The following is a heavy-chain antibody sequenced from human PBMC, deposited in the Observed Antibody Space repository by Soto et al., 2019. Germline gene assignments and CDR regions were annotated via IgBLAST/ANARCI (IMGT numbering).Heavy chain of an antibody. J-gene: IGHJ4*02. CDR2: ISWNSGSI. V-gene: IGHV3-9*01. CDR3: AKDLTRYCSSTSCQPGDY. Sequence: PGGSLRLSCAASGFTFDDYAMHWVRQAPGKGLEWVSGISWNSGSIGYADSVKGRFTISRDNAKNSLYLQMNSLRAEDTALYYCAKDLTRYCSSTSCQPGDYWGQGTLVTVSS. CDR1: GFTFDDYA. D-gene: IGHD2-2*01.